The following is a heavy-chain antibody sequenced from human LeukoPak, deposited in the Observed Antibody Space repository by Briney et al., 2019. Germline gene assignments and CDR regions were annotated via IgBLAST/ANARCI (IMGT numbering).Heavy chain of an antibody. CDR1: GYSFTNYY. V-gene: IGHV1-2*02. D-gene: IGHD1-7*01. CDR2: INPNSGGT. Sequence: ASVKVSCKTSGYSFTNYYTHWVRQAPGKGLEWMGWINPNSGGTNYAQKFQGRVTLTRDTSIRTTYMELSSLRSDDTAVYFCARDLGWELVLDQWGQGTLVTVSS. CDR3: ARDLGWELVLDQ. J-gene: IGHJ4*02.